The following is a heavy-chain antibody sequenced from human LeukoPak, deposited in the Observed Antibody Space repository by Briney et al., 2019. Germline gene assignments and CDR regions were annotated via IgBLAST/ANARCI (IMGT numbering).Heavy chain of an antibody. D-gene: IGHD4-17*01. J-gene: IGHJ4*02. Sequence: PGGSLRLSCAASGVTLSTYAMSWARQAPGKGLEWVSGISSSGSGDNTYYADSVKGRFTISRDNSKNTLYLQMNSLRDEDTAVYFCARATTTRTRFDYWGQGTLVTVSS. V-gene: IGHV3-23*01. CDR1: GVTLSTYA. CDR2: ISSSGSGDNT. CDR3: ARATTTRTRFDY.